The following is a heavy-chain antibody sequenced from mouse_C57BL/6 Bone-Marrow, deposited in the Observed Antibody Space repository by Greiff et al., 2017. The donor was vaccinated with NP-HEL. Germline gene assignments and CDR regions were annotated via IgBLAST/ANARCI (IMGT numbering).Heavy chain of an antibody. CDR1: GFTFSDYY. V-gene: IGHV5-12*01. Sequence: EVMLVESGGGLVQPGGSLKLSCAASGFTFSDYYMYWVRQTPEKRLEWVAYISNGGGSTYYPDTVKGRFTISRDNAKNTLYLQMSRLKSEDTAMYYCARPYYGSSYNWYFDVWGTGTTVTVSS. D-gene: IGHD1-1*01. J-gene: IGHJ1*03. CDR2: ISNGGGST. CDR3: ARPYYGSSYNWYFDV.